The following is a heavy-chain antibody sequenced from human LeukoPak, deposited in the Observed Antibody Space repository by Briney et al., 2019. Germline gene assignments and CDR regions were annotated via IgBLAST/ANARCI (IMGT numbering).Heavy chain of an antibody. V-gene: IGHV3-7*05. CDR3: AYRNNFEY. CDR2: IKADGSEK. Sequence: PGGSLRLSCAASGFSFSGHWMNWVRQPPGKGLEWVANIKADGSEKYYVDSVKGRFTISRDDAKRTVDLQMYNLRAEDTAIYYCAYRNNFEYWGQGALVTVSS. D-gene: IGHD1-26*01. J-gene: IGHJ4*02. CDR1: GFSFSGHW.